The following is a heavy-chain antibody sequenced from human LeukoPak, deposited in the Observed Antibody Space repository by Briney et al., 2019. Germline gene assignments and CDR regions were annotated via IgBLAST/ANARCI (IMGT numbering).Heavy chain of an antibody. CDR1: GYTFTGYY. J-gene: IGHJ4*02. CDR3: ATNLGHYDSSGYLID. CDR2: INPNSGGT. D-gene: IGHD3-22*01. Sequence: ASVKVSCKASGYTFTGYYMHWVRQAPGQGLEWMGWINPNSGGTNYAQKFQGRVTMTRDTSISTAYMELSRLRSDDTAVYYCATNLGHYDSSGYLIDWGQGTLVTVSS. V-gene: IGHV1-2*02.